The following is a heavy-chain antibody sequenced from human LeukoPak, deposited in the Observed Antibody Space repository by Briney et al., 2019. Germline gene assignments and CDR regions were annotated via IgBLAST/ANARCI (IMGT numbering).Heavy chain of an antibody. V-gene: IGHV3-53*01. CDR1: GFTVSSNY. Sequence: GGSLRLSCAASGFTVSSNYMSWVRQAPGKGLEWVSVIYSGGSTYYADSVKGRFTISRDNSKNTLYLQMNSLRAEDTAVYYCAREKTVTYPSYFDYWGQGTLVTVSS. J-gene: IGHJ4*02. CDR3: AREKTVTYPSYFDY. D-gene: IGHD4-17*01. CDR2: IYSGGST.